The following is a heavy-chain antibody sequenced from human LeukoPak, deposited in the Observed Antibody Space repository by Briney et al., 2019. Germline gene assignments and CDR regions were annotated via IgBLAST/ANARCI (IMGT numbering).Heavy chain of an antibody. J-gene: IGHJ4*02. V-gene: IGHV4-59*01. CDR1: GGSYSTYY. CDR2: IYYSGST. CDR3: ASTSGYCSGGNCYSAFDY. D-gene: IGHD2-15*01. Sequence: SETLSLTCTVSGGSYSTYYWNWIRQPPGKGLEWIGYIYYSGSTNYNPSLKSRLTISLDTSNNQFSLKLSSVTAADTAVYYCASTSGYCSGGNCYSAFDYWGQGTLVTVSS.